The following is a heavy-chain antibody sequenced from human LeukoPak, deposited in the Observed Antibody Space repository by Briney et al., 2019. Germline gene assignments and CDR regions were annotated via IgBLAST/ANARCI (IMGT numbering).Heavy chain of an antibody. CDR2: IKQDGSEK. Sequence: GGSLRLSCAASGFTFSSYWMHWVRQAPGKGLEWVANIKQDGSEKYYVDSVKGRFTISRDNAKNSLYLQMNSLRAEDTAVYYCARDRGQWLYHYWGQGTLVTVSS. J-gene: IGHJ4*02. V-gene: IGHV3-7*01. CDR1: GFTFSSYW. CDR3: ARDRGQWLYHY. D-gene: IGHD6-19*01.